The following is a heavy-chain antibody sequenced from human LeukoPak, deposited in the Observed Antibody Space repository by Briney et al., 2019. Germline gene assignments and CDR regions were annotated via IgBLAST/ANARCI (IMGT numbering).Heavy chain of an antibody. CDR3: ARVSRRDGYNWNY. Sequence: GASVKVSCKASGYTFTGYYMHWVRQAPGQGLEWMGWINPNSGGTNYAQKFQGRVTMTRDTSIGTAYMELSRLRSDDTAVYYCARVSRRDGYNWNYWGQGTLVTVSS. V-gene: IGHV1-2*02. CDR2: INPNSGGT. CDR1: GYTFTGYY. D-gene: IGHD5-24*01. J-gene: IGHJ4*02.